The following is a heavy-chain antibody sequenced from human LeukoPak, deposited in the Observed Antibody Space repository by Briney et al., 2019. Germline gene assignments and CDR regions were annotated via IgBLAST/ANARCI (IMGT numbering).Heavy chain of an antibody. V-gene: IGHV1-18*01. CDR2: ISAYNGNT. D-gene: IGHD1/OR15-1a*01. CDR3: ARVEQDLRFAFDI. J-gene: IGHJ3*02. Sequence: ASVKVSCKASGYTFTSYGISWVRQAPGQGLEWMGWISAYNGNTNYAQKLQGRVTMTTDTSTSTAYMELSSLRSEDTAVYYCARVEQDLRFAFDIWGQGTMVTVSS. CDR1: GYTFTSYG.